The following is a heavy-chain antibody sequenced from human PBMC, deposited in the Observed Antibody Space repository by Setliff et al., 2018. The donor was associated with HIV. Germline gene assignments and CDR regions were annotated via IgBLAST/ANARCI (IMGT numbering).Heavy chain of an antibody. D-gene: IGHD2-2*02. CDR3: AREVTRYSQDYALDI. V-gene: IGHV3-48*03. Sequence: GGSLRLSCAASGFTFSSHEMSWVRHAPGKGLEWVSYISSGGGTIYYADSVKGRFTISRDNAKNSLYLQMNSLRAEGTAIYYCAREVTRYSQDYALDIWGQGTMVTVSS. CDR2: ISSGGGTI. J-gene: IGHJ3*02. CDR1: GFTFSSHE.